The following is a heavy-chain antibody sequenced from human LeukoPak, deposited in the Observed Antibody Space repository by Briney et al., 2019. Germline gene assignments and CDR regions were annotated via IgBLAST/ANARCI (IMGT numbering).Heavy chain of an antibody. CDR1: GFTFSSYW. D-gene: IGHD3-22*01. J-gene: IGHJ4*02. CDR3: ARDLYRIVVVPHYFDY. CDR2: IKKDGSEK. V-gene: IGHV3-7*01. Sequence: GGSLRLSCAASGFTFSSYWMSWVRQAPGKGLEWVANIKKDGSEKYYVDSVKGRFTIYRDNAKNSLYLQMNSLRAEDTAVYYCARDLYRIVVVPHYFDYWGQGTLVTVSS.